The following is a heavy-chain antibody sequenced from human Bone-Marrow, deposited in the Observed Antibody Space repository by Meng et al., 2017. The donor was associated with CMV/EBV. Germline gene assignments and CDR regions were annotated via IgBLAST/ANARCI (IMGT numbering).Heavy chain of an antibody. CDR1: GGSISSGTYY. CDR2: MYYTGTT. CDR3: ARVRLGGSSGLGEFDP. J-gene: IGHJ5*02. D-gene: IGHD3-16*01. V-gene: IGHV4-31*03. Sequence: SETLSLTCSVSGGSISSGTYYWSWIRQHPGKGLEWIGYMYYTGTTYYNPSLKSRINMFRDTSKDQFSLRLSSVTAADTAVYYCARVRLGGSSGLGEFDPWGQGNLVTVSS.